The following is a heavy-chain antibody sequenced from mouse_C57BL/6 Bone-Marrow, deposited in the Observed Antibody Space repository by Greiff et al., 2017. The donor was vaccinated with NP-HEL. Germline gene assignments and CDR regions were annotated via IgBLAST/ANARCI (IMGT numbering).Heavy chain of an antibody. D-gene: IGHD4-1*01. J-gene: IGHJ3*01. Sequence: VQLQQSGPELVKPGASVKISCKASGYAFSSSWMNWVKQRPGKGLEWIGRIYPGDGGTNYNGKFKGKATLTADKSSSTAYMQLSSLTSEDSAVYFCARTGAGFAYWGQGTLVTVSA. CDR1: GYAFSSSW. CDR3: ARTGAGFAY. CDR2: IYPGDGGT. V-gene: IGHV1-82*01.